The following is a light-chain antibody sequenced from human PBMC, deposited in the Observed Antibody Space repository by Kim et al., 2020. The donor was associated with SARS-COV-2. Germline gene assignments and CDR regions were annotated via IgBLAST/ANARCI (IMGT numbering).Light chain of an antibody. J-gene: IGKJ1*01. CDR3: QQTSSAPRT. CDR2: TAS. CDR1: QDISRY. V-gene: IGKV1-39*01. Sequence: ASVGDIVTITCRESQDISRYLNWYQQKPGKAPKLLIYTASSLQSGVPSRFTGSGSETDFTLTITSLQPEDFATYYCQQTSSAPRTFGQGTKVDIK.